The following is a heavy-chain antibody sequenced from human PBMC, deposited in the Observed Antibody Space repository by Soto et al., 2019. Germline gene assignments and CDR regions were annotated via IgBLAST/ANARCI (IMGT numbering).Heavy chain of an antibody. CDR2: LYYTGST. V-gene: IGHV4-31*03. CDR3: ARADYVDRGLAVDS. D-gene: IGHD4-17*01. Sequence: QVQLQESGPGLVKTSQTLSLTCTVSGASTGSGGSYWSWIRQHPGKGLEWIGYLYYTGSTYYSPSLKSRASISVDTSNTQFSLKLDSATAADTAVYYCARADYVDRGLAVDSWGQGTLVTVSS. CDR1: GASTGSGGSY. J-gene: IGHJ4*02.